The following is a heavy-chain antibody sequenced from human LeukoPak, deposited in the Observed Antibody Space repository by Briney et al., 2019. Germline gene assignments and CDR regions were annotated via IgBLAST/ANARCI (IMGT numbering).Heavy chain of an antibody. J-gene: IGHJ3*02. CDR2: IYPGDSDT. Sequence: GESLKISCKGSGYSFTSYWIGWVRQMPGKGLEWMGIIYPGDSDTRYSPSFQGQVTISANKSISTAYLQWSSLKASDTAMYYCARIPAVVTATGGAFDIWGQGTMVTVSS. D-gene: IGHD2-21*02. CDR1: GYSFTSYW. V-gene: IGHV5-51*01. CDR3: ARIPAVVTATGGAFDI.